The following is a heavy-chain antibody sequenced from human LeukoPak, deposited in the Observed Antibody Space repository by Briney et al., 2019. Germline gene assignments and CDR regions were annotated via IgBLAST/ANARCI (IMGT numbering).Heavy chain of an antibody. CDR2: ISWNSGSI. Sequence: GGSLRLSCAASGFTFDDYAMHWVRQAPGKGLEWVSGISWNSGSIGYADSVKGRFTISRDNAKNSLYLQMNSLRAEDTAVYYCARDQSSGWYPHWFDPWGQGTLVTVSS. CDR3: ARDQSSGWYPHWFDP. D-gene: IGHD6-19*01. J-gene: IGHJ5*02. V-gene: IGHV3-9*01. CDR1: GFTFDDYA.